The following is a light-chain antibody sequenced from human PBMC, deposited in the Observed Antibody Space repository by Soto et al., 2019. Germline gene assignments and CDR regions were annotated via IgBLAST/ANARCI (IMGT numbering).Light chain of an antibody. J-gene: IGKJ2*01. V-gene: IGKV3-15*01. Sequence: EIVMTQSPATLSVSPGGRATLSCRASQSVSSYLAWHQQRPGQPPRLLIYRASTRATGIAARFSGSGSGTEFSLTFSSLQSEDFAVYYCQQYSTWPPRYTFGQGTKLEI. CDR1: QSVSSY. CDR3: QQYSTWPPRYT. CDR2: RAS.